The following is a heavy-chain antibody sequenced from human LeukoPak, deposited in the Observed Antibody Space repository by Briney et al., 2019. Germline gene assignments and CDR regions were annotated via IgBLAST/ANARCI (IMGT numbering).Heavy chain of an antibody. CDR2: INPNSGGT. Sequence: ASVKVSCKASGYTFTAYYIHWVRQAPGQGLEWMGWINPNSGGTNYAQKFQGRVSMTRDTSISTAYMELSSLTSDDTAVYYCARKGPNSSNWYYFDYWGQGTLATVSS. CDR3: ARKGPNSSNWYYFDY. J-gene: IGHJ4*02. CDR1: GYTFTAYY. V-gene: IGHV1-2*02. D-gene: IGHD6-13*01.